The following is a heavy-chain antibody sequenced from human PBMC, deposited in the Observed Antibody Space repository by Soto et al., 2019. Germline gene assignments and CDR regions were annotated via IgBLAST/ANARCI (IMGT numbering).Heavy chain of an antibody. D-gene: IGHD6-13*01. J-gene: IGHJ4*02. CDR2: IIPIFGTA. Sequence: GASVKASCKASGGTFSCYAISWVQQAPGQGLEWMGGIIPIFGTANYAQKFQGRVTITADESTSTAYMELSSLRSEDTAVYYCARGPSSSPLNYFDYWGQGTLVTVSS. V-gene: IGHV1-69*01. CDR1: GGTFSCYA. CDR3: ARGPSSSPLNYFDY.